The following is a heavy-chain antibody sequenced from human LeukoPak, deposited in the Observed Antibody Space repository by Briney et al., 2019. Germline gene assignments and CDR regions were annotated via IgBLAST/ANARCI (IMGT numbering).Heavy chain of an antibody. V-gene: IGHV3-48*03. D-gene: IGHD5-12*01. J-gene: IGHJ4*02. CDR3: AKDRVIVATMGALGY. CDR1: GFTFSSYE. Sequence: PGGSLRLSCAAAGFTFSSYEMNWVRHAPGKGLEWVSYISSSGSTIYYADSVKGRFTISRDNAKNSLYLQMNSLRAEDTAVYYCAKDRVIVATMGALGYWGQGTLVTVSS. CDR2: ISSSGSTI.